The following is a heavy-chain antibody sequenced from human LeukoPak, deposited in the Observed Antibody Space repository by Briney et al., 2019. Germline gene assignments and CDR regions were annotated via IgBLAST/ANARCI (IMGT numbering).Heavy chain of an antibody. CDR3: ARAYYFDY. CDR1: GFTFSSYS. CDR2: ISSSSSDI. V-gene: IGHV3-21*01. J-gene: IGHJ4*02. Sequence: GSLRLSCAASGFTFSSYSMNWVRQAPGKGMERVSAISSSSSDIYYADSVKGRFTISRDNPKNSLYLQMNRLRADDTAVYYCARAYYFDYRGQGTLVTVSS.